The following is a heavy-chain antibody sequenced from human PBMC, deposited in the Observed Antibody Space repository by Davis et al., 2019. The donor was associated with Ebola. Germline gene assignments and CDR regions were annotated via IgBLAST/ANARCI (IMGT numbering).Heavy chain of an antibody. CDR2: ISASGGST. CDR1: GFTFSSYS. D-gene: IGHD2-2*01. CDR3: AKDAPICTSATCYGAFDS. Sequence: GESLKISCAASGFTFSSYSMNWVRQAPGKGLEWVSAISASGGSTNYADSVKGRFTISRDNAKNSLYLQMNSLRAEDTAIYYCAKDAPICTSATCYGAFDSWGQGTLVTVSS. J-gene: IGHJ4*02. V-gene: IGHV3-21*04.